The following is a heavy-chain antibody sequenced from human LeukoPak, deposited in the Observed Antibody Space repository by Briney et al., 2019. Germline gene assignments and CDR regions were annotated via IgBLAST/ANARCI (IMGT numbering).Heavy chain of an antibody. V-gene: IGHV3-33*01. CDR3: ARDHYGSGSFYYYSMDV. J-gene: IGHJ6*02. CDR1: GFTFSSYG. Sequence: GGSLRLSCAASGFTFSSYGMHWVRQAPGKGLEWVAVIWYDGSNKYYADSVKGRFTISRDNSKNTLYLQMNGLRAEGTAVYYCARDHYGSGSFYYYSMDVWGQGTTVTVSS. CDR2: IWYDGSNK. D-gene: IGHD3-10*01.